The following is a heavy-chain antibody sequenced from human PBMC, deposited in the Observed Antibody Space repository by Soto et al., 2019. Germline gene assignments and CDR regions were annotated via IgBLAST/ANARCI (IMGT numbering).Heavy chain of an antibody. Sequence: QVQLVESGGGVVQPGRSLRLSCAASGFTFSSYAMHWVRQAPGKGLEWVAVISYDGSNKYYADSVKGRFTISRDNSKNTRYLQMNSLRAEDTAVYYCARDQFPDSYYDFWSGYLGGMDVWGQGTTVTVSS. V-gene: IGHV3-30-3*01. CDR1: GFTFSSYA. D-gene: IGHD3-3*01. CDR2: ISYDGSNK. J-gene: IGHJ6*02. CDR3: ARDQFPDSYYDFWSGYLGGMDV.